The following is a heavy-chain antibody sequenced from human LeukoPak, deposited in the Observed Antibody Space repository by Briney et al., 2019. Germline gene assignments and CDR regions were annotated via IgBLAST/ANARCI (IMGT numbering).Heavy chain of an antibody. CDR2: ISGSDTST. J-gene: IGHJ4*02. Sequence: GGSPRLSCAASRFTFSSFFMTWVRQAPGKGLEWVSSISGSDTSTYYADSVKGRFTISRDNSKNTLELQMDSLRAEDTAVYYCTKARSASSSSCYNYWGQGILVTVSS. CDR3: TKARSASSSSCYNY. V-gene: IGHV3-23*01. CDR1: RFTFSSFF. D-gene: IGHD2-2*02.